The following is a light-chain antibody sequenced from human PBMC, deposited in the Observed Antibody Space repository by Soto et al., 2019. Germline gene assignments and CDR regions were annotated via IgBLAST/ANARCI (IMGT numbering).Light chain of an antibody. Sequence: QSVRTQPASVSGSPGPSITIACTGTSSDVGSYNRVSWYQQAPGTAPKLIIHDVTNRPSGVPDRFSGSKSGNTASLTISGLQTEDEADYYCNSYTTSSTYVFGTGTKVTVL. CDR1: SSDVGSYNR. J-gene: IGLJ1*01. CDR3: NSYTTSSTYV. V-gene: IGLV2-18*02. CDR2: DVT.